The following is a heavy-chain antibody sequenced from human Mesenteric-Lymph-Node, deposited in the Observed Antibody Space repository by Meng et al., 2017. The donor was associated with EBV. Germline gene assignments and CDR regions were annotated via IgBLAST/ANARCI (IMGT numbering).Heavy chain of an antibody. D-gene: IGHD3-22*01. CDR1: RGSISSSNW. CDR2: TYHNGNT. Sequence: QVRLQESGPGLVKPSVTLSLTCAGSRGSISSSNWWSWVRQPPGKGLEWIGETYHNGNTNYNPSLKSRVTISVDKSKNQFSLKLNSVTAADTAVYYCARADSSGPWHFDYWGQGTLVTVSS. CDR3: ARADSSGPWHFDY. J-gene: IGHJ4*02. V-gene: IGHV4-4*02.